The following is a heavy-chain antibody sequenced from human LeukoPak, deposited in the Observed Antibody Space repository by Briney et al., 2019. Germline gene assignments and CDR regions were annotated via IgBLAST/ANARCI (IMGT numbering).Heavy chain of an antibody. D-gene: IGHD3-10*01. V-gene: IGHV3-9*01. CDR1: GFTFDDYA. Sequence: GRSLRLSCAASGFTFDDYAMHWVRQAPGKGLEWVSGINWNSGSIDYADSVKGRFTISRDNAKNSLFLQMNSLRAEDTAVYYCARCFSMVRGVSSSYYMDVWGKGTTVTVSS. CDR3: ARCFSMVRGVSSSYYMDV. CDR2: INWNSGSI. J-gene: IGHJ6*03.